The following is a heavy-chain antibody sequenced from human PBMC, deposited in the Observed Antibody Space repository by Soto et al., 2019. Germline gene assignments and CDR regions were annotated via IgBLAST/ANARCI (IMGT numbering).Heavy chain of an antibody. J-gene: IGHJ3*02. Sequence: QAQLVESGGGLVKPGGSLRLSCAASGFTFTDYYMTWIRQAPGKGLEWVSHIGSSGHYAIADSLKGRFTISRDNAKNSLYLQMNSLRAEDTALYYCAKEIYTYSGAAFDIWGQGTMVTVSS. CDR3: AKEIYTYSGAAFDI. CDR2: IGSSGHYA. CDR1: GFTFTDYY. V-gene: IGHV3-11*05. D-gene: IGHD2-21*01.